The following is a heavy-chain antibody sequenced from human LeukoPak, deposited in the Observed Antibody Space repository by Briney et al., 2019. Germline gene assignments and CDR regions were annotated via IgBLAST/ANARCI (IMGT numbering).Heavy chain of an antibody. CDR3: ARAGALSGPFDY. CDR2: IYYSGST. D-gene: IGHD1-26*01. V-gene: IGHV4-59*01. CDR1: GGSISSYY. Sequence: SETLSLTCTASGGSISSYYWSWVRQPPGKGLEWIGYIYYSGSTNYNPSLKSRVTISVDTSKNQFSLKLSSVTAADTAVYYCARAGALSGPFDYWGQGTLVTVSS. J-gene: IGHJ4*02.